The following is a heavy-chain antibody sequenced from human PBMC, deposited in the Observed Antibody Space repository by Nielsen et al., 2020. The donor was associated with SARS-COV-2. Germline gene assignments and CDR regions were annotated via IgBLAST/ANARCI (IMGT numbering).Heavy chain of an antibody. Sequence: SETLSLTCTVSGGSISSYYWSWIRQHPGKGLEWIGYIYYSGSTYYNPSLKSRVTISVDTSKNQFSLKLSSVTAAETAVYYCVRDPSITIFGVVNNFDYWGQGTLVTVSA. D-gene: IGHD3-3*01. J-gene: IGHJ4*02. V-gene: IGHV4-59*06. CDR3: VRDPSITIFGVVNNFDY. CDR2: IYYSGST. CDR1: GGSISSYY.